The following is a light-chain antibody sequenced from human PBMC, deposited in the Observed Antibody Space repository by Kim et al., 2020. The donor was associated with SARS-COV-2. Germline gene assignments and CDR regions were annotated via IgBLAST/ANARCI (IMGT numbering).Light chain of an antibody. CDR2: EVN. V-gene: IGLV2-8*01. CDR1: GGDIGTFDY. CDR3: SSYAGRQSGL. Sequence: GQSVIISCTGTGGDIGTFDYVSWYQQHPGKAPKLIIYEVNKRPSGVPDRFSGSKSGNTASLTVSGLRTEDEAHYYCSSYAGRQSGLFGGGTQLTVL. J-gene: IGLJ3*02.